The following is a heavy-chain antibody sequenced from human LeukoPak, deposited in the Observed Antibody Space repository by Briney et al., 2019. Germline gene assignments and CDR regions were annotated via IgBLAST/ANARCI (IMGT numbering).Heavy chain of an antibody. Sequence: PGRSLRLSCTASGFTFGDYAMSWVRQAPGKGLEWVGRIKSKTDGGTTDYAAPVKGRFAISRDDSKNTLYLQVNSLKTEDTAIYYCTRHYYDRGLYWGQGILITVSS. J-gene: IGHJ4*02. CDR2: IKSKTDGGTT. CDR1: GFTFGDYA. CDR3: TRHYYDRGLY. D-gene: IGHD3-16*01. V-gene: IGHV3-15*01.